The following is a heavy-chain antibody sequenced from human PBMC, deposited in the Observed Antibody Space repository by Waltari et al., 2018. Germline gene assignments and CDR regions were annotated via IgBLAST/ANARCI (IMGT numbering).Heavy chain of an antibody. V-gene: IGHV4-59*08. CDR3: ARHGWSAGGYRSDWPYFDR. D-gene: IGHD5-12*01. J-gene: IGHJ4*02. CDR1: GGPIKTYF. CDR2: IDYRGST. Sequence: QVQLQESGPGLVRPSETLSLTCTVSGGPIKTYFWSWFGKPPGGGLGWIGFIDYRGSTTYNPSLNSRVSISEDTSKNQVSLRLSFVTAADTAVYYCARHGWSAGGYRSDWPYFDRWGQGTLVTVSS.